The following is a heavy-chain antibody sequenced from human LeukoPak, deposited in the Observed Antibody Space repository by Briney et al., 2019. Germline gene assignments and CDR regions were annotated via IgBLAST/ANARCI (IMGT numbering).Heavy chain of an antibody. CDR3: ARGPRLGRSIGYYYRNY. V-gene: IGHV1-46*01. CDR2: IDPSGGST. D-gene: IGHD3-22*01. Sequence: ASVKVSCKASGHTFTSYYMHWVRQAPGQGLAGMGIIDPSGGSTRYAQEFQGRVPMTREPSPGTVYMELSSLRSEDTAVYSCARGPRLGRSIGYYYRNYWGQGTLVTVSS. J-gene: IGHJ4*02. CDR1: GHTFTSYY.